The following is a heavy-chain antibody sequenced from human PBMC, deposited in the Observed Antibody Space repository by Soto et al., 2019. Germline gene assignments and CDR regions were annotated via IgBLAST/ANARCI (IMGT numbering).Heavy chain of an antibody. Sequence: QPGGSLRLSCTASGFTFGDYAMSWVRQAPGKGLEWVGFIRSKAYGGTTEYAASVKGRFTISRDDSKSIAYLQMNSLKTEDTAVYYCNCGYYDIWGQGTMVTVSS. CDR1: GFTFGDYA. V-gene: IGHV3-49*04. CDR2: IRSKAYGGTT. D-gene: IGHD3-22*01. J-gene: IGHJ3*02. CDR3: NCGYYDI.